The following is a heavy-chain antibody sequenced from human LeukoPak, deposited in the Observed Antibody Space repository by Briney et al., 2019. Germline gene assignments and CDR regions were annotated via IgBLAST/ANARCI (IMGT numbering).Heavy chain of an antibody. J-gene: IGHJ6*03. V-gene: IGHV1-2*02. Sequence: ASVKASCKASGYTFTGYYMHWVRQAPGQGLEWMGWINPNSGGTNYAQKFQGRVTMTRDTSISTAYMELSRLRSDDTAVYYCARHSSSSAYYYYMDVWGKGTTVTVSS. CDR1: GYTFTGYY. D-gene: IGHD6-6*01. CDR3: ARHSSSSAYYYYMDV. CDR2: INPNSGGT.